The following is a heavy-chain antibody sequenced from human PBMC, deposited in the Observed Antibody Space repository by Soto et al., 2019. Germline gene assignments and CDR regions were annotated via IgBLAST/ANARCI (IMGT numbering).Heavy chain of an antibody. J-gene: IGHJ4*02. V-gene: IGHV3-23*01. CDR2: ISGSGGST. Sequence: GGSLRLSCAASGFTFSSYAMSWVRQAPGKGLEWVSAISGSGGSTYYADSVKGRFTISRDNSKNTLYLQMNSLRAEDTAVYYCARDYCPGGVCYTIFDYWGQGTLVTVSS. CDR1: GFTFSSYA. CDR3: ARDYCPGGVCYTIFDY. D-gene: IGHD2-8*02.